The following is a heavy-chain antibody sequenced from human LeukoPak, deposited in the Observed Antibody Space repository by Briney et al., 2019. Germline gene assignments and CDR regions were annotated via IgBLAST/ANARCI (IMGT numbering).Heavy chain of an antibody. J-gene: IGHJ4*02. D-gene: IGHD1-26*01. Sequence: WASVKVSCKASGYTFTGYYMHWVRQAPGQGLEWMGWIDPNSGGTNYAQKFQGRVTMTRDTSISTAYMELSRLRSDDTAVYYCAIRAGWEPYYFDYWGQGTLVTVSS. CDR3: AIRAGWEPYYFDY. CDR1: GYTFTGYY. V-gene: IGHV1-2*02. CDR2: IDPNSGGT.